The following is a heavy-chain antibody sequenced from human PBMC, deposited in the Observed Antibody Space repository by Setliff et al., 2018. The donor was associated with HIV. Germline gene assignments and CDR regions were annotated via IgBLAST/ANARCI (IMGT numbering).Heavy chain of an antibody. CDR1: GSSFTNYW. J-gene: IGHJ5*02. V-gene: IGHV5-51*01. CDR3: ARSYNFWSGYRYNWFDP. Sequence: GESLKISCKGSGSSFTNYWVGWVRQMPANGLEWMGLIWPDDSDTIYSPSFQGQVIMSVDKSISTAYLQWSSLKAPDTAMYYCARSYNFWSGYRYNWFDPWGQGTLVTVSS. CDR2: IWPDDSDT. D-gene: IGHD3-3*01.